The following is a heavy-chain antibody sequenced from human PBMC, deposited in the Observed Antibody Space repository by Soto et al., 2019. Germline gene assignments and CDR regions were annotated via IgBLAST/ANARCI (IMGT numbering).Heavy chain of an antibody. CDR1: GFTFSSYA. D-gene: IGHD1-26*01. J-gene: IGHJ4*02. CDR3: AKDNLVVGASNFDY. V-gene: IGHV3-23*01. CDR2: ISGSGGST. Sequence: GGSLRLSCAASGFTFSSYAMSWVRQAPGKGLEWVSAISGSGGSTYYVDSVKGRFTISRDNSKNTLYLQMNSLRAEDTAVYYCAKDNLVVGASNFDYWGQGTLVTVSS.